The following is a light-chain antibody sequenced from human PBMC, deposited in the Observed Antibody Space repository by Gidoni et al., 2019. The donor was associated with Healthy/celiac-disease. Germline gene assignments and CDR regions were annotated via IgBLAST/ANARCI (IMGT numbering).Light chain of an antibody. CDR1: QSVSSN. CDR3: QQYNHWTRN. J-gene: IGKJ2*01. CDR2: GAS. V-gene: IGKV3-15*01. Sequence: EIGRTQSPATLSVSTGERATLSGRASQSVSSNLAWYQQKPGQAPRLLIYGASTRATGIPASFSGSGSGPAFTLTISSLQSEAFAVDSFQQYNHWTRNFGQGIKLEIK.